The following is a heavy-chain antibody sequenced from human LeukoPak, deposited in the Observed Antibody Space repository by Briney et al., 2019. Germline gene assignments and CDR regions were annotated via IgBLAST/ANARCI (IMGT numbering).Heavy chain of an antibody. V-gene: IGHV3-23*01. CDR3: AKVGREYYYDSSGYPADAFDI. CDR2: ISGSGGST. CDR1: GFTVSSNY. D-gene: IGHD3-22*01. Sequence: GGSLRLSCAASGFTVSSNYMSWVRQAPGKGLEWVSAISGSGGSTYYADSVKGRFTISRDNSKNTLYLQMNSLRAEDTAVYYCAKVGREYYYDSSGYPADAFDIWGQGTMVTVSS. J-gene: IGHJ3*02.